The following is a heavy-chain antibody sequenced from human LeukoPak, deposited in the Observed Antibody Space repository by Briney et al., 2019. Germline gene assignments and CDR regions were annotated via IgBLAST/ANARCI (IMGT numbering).Heavy chain of an antibody. V-gene: IGHV3-23*01. CDR2: IGGSGVDT. J-gene: IGHJ4*02. Sequence: GGSLRLSCAASGFTFSNYAMNWVRQAPGKGLEWVSAIGGSGVDTFYADSVKGRFTISRDNSKNTLYLQMNSLRAEDTAVYYCAKDAAWEVPLYYFDYWGQGTLVTVSS. CDR1: GFTFSNYA. CDR3: AKDAAWEVPLYYFDY. D-gene: IGHD1-26*01.